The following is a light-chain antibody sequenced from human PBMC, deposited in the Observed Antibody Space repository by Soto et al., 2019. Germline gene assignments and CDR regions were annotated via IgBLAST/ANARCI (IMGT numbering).Light chain of an antibody. J-gene: IGKJ1*01. V-gene: IGKV2-28*01. CDR1: QSLLHSNGYNY. CDR2: LGS. CDR3: MGALQSPPT. Sequence: DIVMTQSPLSLPVTPGEPASISCRSSQSLLHSNGYNYLDWYLQKPGQSPQLLIYLGSNRASGVPDRLSASASGTDFTLTISRVEAEDVGVYYCMGALQSPPTSAQRTKVDI.